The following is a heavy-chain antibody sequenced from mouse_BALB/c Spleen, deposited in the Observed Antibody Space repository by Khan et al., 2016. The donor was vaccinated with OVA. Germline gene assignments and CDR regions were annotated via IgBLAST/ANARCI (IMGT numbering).Heavy chain of an antibody. CDR3: ARGGRFAY. Sequence: QVQLKESGAELVRPGVSVKISCKGSGYTFTDYAMHWVKQSHAKSLEWIGVIRTYYDDADYNQRFQGKASMTVDRSSSTAYLELARLTSEDSAIYYCARGGRFAYWGQGTLVTVSA. D-gene: IGHD1-1*02. CDR2: IRTYYDDA. V-gene: IGHV1S137*01. CDR1: GYTFTDYA. J-gene: IGHJ3*01.